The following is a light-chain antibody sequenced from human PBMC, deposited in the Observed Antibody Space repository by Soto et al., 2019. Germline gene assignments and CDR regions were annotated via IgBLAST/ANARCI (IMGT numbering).Light chain of an antibody. Sequence: EIVLTQSPGTLSLSPGERATLSCRASQSVSSNYLAWYQQKPGQAPRLLMYRASSRATGIPDRFGGSGSGTDVTLTISRLEPEDFAVYYCQHFGSSPPYTFGQGTKLEIK. CDR2: RAS. V-gene: IGKV3-20*01. J-gene: IGKJ2*01. CDR1: QSVSSNY. CDR3: QHFGSSPPYT.